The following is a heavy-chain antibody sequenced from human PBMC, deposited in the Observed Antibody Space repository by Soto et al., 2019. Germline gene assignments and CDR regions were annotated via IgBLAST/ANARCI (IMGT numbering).Heavy chain of an antibody. CDR3: ARDRPTSYYYYMDV. D-gene: IGHD6-6*01. CDR2: INSDGSST. Sequence: GGSLRLSCAASGFTFSIYWMHWVRQAPGKGLVWVSRINSDGSSTSYADSVKGRFTISRDNAKNTLYLQMNSLRAEDTAVYYCARDRPTSYYYYMDVWGKGTTVTVSS. V-gene: IGHV3-74*01. CDR1: GFTFSIYW. J-gene: IGHJ6*03.